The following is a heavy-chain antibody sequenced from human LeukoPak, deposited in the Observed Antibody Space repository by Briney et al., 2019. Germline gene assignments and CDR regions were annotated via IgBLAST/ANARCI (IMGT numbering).Heavy chain of an antibody. Sequence: GGSLRLSCAASGFTFSSYSMNWVRQAPGKGLEWVSYISSGSSTIYYADSVKGRFTISRDNAKNSLYLQMNSLRDEDTAVYYCARDQGIIAARPDIDYWGQGTLVTVSS. D-gene: IGHD6-6*01. J-gene: IGHJ4*02. CDR2: ISSGSSTI. CDR1: GFTFSSYS. CDR3: ARDQGIIAARPDIDY. V-gene: IGHV3-48*02.